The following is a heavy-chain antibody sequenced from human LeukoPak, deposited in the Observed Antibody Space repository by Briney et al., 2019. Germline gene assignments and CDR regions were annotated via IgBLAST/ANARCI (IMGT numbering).Heavy chain of an antibody. J-gene: IGHJ4*02. D-gene: IGHD2-15*01. CDR1: GGSVSSGSYY. Sequence: PSETLSLTCTVSGGSVSSGSYYWSWIRQPPGKGLEWIGYIYYSGSTNYNPSLKSRATISVDTSKNQFSLKLSSVTAADTAVYYCARMRVGGSCHYWGQGTLVTVSS. CDR2: IYYSGST. CDR3: ARMRVGGSCHY. V-gene: IGHV4-61*01.